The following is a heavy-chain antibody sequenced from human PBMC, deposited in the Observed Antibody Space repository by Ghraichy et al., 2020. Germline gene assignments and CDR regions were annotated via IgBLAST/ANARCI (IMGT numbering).Heavy chain of an antibody. CDR1: GFTFSSYA. CDR3: AREDYGDYVWQLDY. Sequence: LNISCAASGFTFSSYAMHWVRQAPGKGLEWVAVISYDGSNKYYADSVKGRFTISRDNSKNTLYLQMNSLRAEDTAVYYCAREDYGDYVWQLDYWGQGTLVTVSS. CDR2: ISYDGSNK. V-gene: IGHV3-30-3*01. J-gene: IGHJ4*02. D-gene: IGHD4-17*01.